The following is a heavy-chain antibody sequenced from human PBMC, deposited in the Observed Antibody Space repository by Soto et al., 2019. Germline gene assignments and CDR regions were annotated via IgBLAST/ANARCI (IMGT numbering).Heavy chain of an antibody. J-gene: IGHJ4*02. CDR2: INAGNGNT. CDR1: GYTFTSYA. D-gene: IGHD1-26*01. CDR3: ERSVGAALSDY. V-gene: IGHV1-3*01. Sequence: QVQLVQSGAEVKKPGASVKVSCKASGYTFTSYAMNWVRQAPGQRLEWMGWINAGNGNTKYSQKFQGRVTITRDTSASTAYMELSSLRSEDTAVYYCERSVGAALSDYWGQGTLVTVSS.